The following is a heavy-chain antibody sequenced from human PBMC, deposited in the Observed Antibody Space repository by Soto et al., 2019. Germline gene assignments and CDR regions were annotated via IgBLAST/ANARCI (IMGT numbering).Heavy chain of an antibody. CDR1: GGSIISGDYY. J-gene: IGHJ4*02. Sequence: SETLSLTCTVSGGSIISGDYYWSWIRQPPGKGLEWIGYIYYSGSTYYNPSLKSRVTISVDTSKNQFSLKLSSVTAADTAVYYCARDEGSYLAFDYWGQGTLVTVSS. V-gene: IGHV4-30-4*01. D-gene: IGHD1-26*01. CDR2: IYYSGST. CDR3: ARDEGSYLAFDY.